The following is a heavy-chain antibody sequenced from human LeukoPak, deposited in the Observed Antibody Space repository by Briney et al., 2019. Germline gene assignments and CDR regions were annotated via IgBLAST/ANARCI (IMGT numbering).Heavy chain of an antibody. CDR2: IYSGGRT. CDR1: GFTFSSNY. J-gene: IGHJ4*02. D-gene: IGHD1-26*01. CDR3: ARGTLSKYSGSYFDY. V-gene: IGHV3-66*02. Sequence: PGGSLRLSCAASGFTFSSNYMSWVRQAPGKGLEWVSVIYSGGRTYYADSVKGRFTLSRDNSKNTLYLQMNSLRAEDTALYYCARGTLSKYSGSYFDYWGQGTLVTVSS.